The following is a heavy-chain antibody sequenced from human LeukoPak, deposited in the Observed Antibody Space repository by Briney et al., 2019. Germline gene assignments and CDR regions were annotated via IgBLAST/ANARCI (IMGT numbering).Heavy chain of an antibody. D-gene: IGHD2-15*01. V-gene: IGHV4-59*08. Sequence: PSETLSLTCTVSGGSISRYYRNWLRQPPGKGLEWIGYLYYSGSTNYNPSLKSRVTISVDTSKNQFSLKLSSVTAADTAVYYCARHRVGYCSGGSCSYRATNYYYYMDVWGKGTTVTVSS. CDR2: LYYSGST. CDR3: ARHRVGYCSGGSCSYRATNYYYYMDV. J-gene: IGHJ6*03. CDR1: GGSISRYY.